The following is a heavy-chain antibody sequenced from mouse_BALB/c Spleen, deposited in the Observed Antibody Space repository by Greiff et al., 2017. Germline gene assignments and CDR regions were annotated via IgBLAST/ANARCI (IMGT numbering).Heavy chain of an antibody. CDR3: ARDYGSPWCAY. V-gene: IGHV3-2*02. CDR2: ISYSGST. D-gene: IGHD1-1*01. Sequence: EVQLKESGPGLVKPSQSLSLTCTVTGYSITSDYAWNWIRQLPGNKLEWMGYISYSGSTSYNPSLKSRISITRDTSKNQFFLPLNSVTTEDTATYYCARDYGSPWCAYWGQGTLVTVSA. CDR1: GYSITSDYA. J-gene: IGHJ3*01.